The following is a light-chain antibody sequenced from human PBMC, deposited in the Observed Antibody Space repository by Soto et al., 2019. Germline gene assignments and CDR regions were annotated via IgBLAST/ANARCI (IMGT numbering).Light chain of an antibody. CDR1: SGHSNYA. V-gene: IGLV4-69*01. Sequence: QLVLTQSPSASASLGASVKLTCTLSSGHSNYAIAWHQQQPQKGPRYLMKVNSDGSHNKGDGIPHRFSGSSSGAERYLTISSLQSEDEADYYCQTWGAVTTVAFGGGTKLTVL. J-gene: IGLJ2*01. CDR2: VNSDGSH. CDR3: QTWGAVTTVA.